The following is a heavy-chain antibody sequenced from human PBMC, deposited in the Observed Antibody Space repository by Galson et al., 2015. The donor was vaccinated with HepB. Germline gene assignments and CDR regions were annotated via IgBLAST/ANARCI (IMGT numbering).Heavy chain of an antibody. CDR2: IYHSGIT. D-gene: IGHD3-10*01. J-gene: IGHJ4*02. CDR1: GDSISSGGYS. Sequence: TLSLTCAVSGDSISSGGYSWSWIRQPPGKGLEWIGYIYHSGITYYNPSLNSRVTISVDTSKNQFSLKLSSVTAADTAVYYCARAYYYGSGAYYFDYWGQGTLVTVSS. CDR3: ARAYYYGSGAYYFDY. V-gene: IGHV4-30-2*01.